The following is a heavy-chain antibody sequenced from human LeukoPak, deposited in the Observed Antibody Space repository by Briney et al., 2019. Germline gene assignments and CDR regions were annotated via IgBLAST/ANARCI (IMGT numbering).Heavy chain of an antibody. CDR2: ISWNSGSI. V-gene: IGHV3-9*01. D-gene: IGHD4-17*01. CDR3: AKDIAYGDYPDAFDI. CDR1: GFTFDDYA. Sequence: GGSLRLSCAASGFTFDDYAMHWVRQAPGKGLEWVSGISWNSGSIGYADSVKGRSTISRDNAKNSLYLQMNSLRAEDTALYYCAKDIAYGDYPDAFDIWGQGTMVTVSS. J-gene: IGHJ3*02.